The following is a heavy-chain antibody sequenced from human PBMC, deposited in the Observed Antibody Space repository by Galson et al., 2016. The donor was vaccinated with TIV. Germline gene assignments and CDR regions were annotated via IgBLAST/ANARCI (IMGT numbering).Heavy chain of an antibody. J-gene: IGHJ4*01. CDR2: MYSADSDV. V-gene: IGHV5-51*01. Sequence: QSGAEVKKPGESLRISCKSSGYSFTSSWIAWVRLLHGKGLQWVGIMYSADSDVRYSPSFEGQVTIAGDKATYSASLQWTRLKASDTATETCVRQTGLTDYWHPGYFDVGGQGTLVTVSS. CDR3: VRQTGLTDYWHPGYFDV. D-gene: IGHD2-8*02. CDR1: GYSFTSSW.